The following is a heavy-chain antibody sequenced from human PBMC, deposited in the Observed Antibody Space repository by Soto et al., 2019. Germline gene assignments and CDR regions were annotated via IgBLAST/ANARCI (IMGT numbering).Heavy chain of an antibody. CDR2: MYSGST. V-gene: IGHV4-59*08. Sequence: SETLSLTCSVSGASITTHYWSWIRQPPGKGLEWMGYMYSGSTTYNPSLKSRVTISIDTSKNQVSLNLRSVTAADTGVYYCARRYGSCFDYWGQGTLVTVSS. CDR3: ARRYGSCFDY. CDR1: GASITTHY. J-gene: IGHJ4*02. D-gene: IGHD5-18*01.